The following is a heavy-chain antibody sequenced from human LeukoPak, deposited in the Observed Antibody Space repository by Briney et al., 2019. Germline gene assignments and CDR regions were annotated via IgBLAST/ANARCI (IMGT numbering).Heavy chain of an antibody. D-gene: IGHD3-10*01. Sequence: GGSLRLSCAASGFTFSSYWMHWVRQAAGKGLVWLSRINSDGSSTSYADSVKGRFTISRDNAKNTLYLQMNSLRAEDTAVYYCYGSGRYYYYYMDVWGKGTTVTVSS. CDR1: GFTFSSYW. CDR2: INSDGSST. J-gene: IGHJ6*03. V-gene: IGHV3-74*01. CDR3: YGSGRYYYYYMDV.